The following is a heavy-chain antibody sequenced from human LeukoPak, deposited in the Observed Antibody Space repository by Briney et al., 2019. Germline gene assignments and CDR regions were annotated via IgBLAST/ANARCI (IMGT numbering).Heavy chain of an antibody. CDR2: ITSSSSYI. V-gene: IGHV3-21*01. Sequence: GGSLRLFCAASGFTFSSYSMNWVRQAPGKGLEWVSSITSSSSYIYYADSVKGRFTISRDNAKNSLYLQMNSLRAEDTAVYYCARDRDSSGWYGLNWGQGTLVTVSS. D-gene: IGHD6-19*01. CDR1: GFTFSSYS. J-gene: IGHJ4*02. CDR3: ARDRDSSGWYGLN.